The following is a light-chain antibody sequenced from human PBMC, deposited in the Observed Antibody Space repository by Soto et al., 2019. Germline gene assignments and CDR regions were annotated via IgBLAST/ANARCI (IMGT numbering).Light chain of an antibody. CDR3: QQDYNLQT. J-gene: IGKJ1*01. V-gene: IGKV3D-7*01. Sequence: EIVMTQSPATLSLSPGERATLSCRASQSVSSSYLSWYQQKPGQAPRLLIYGASTRATGIPARFSGSGSGTDFTLTISSLQPEDFVVYYCQQDYNLQTFGQGTKVDIK. CDR1: QSVSSSY. CDR2: GAS.